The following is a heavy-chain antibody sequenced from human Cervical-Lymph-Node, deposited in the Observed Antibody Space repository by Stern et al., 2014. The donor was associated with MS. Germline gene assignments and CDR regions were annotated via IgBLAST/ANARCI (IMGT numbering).Heavy chain of an antibody. J-gene: IGHJ4*02. D-gene: IGHD3-16*01. Sequence: DQLVESGGGVVQPGRSLRLSCAASGFTFSSYDMHWVRQAPGKGLEWVTIIWSDGSNKYYADSVKGRFTISRDNSKNMLYLQMNSLRAGDTAVYYCARDRFDFDYWGQGTLVTVSS. CDR1: GFTFSSYD. CDR3: ARDRFDFDY. CDR2: IWSDGSNK. V-gene: IGHV3-33*01.